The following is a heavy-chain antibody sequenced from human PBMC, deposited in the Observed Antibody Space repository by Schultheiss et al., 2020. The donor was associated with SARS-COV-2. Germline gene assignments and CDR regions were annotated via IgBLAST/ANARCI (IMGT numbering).Heavy chain of an antibody. CDR3: ARDADTAMVFGAFDI. D-gene: IGHD5-18*01. Sequence: GGSLRLSCAASGFTFSSYSMNWVRQAPGKGLEWVSSISSSSSYIYYADSVKGRFTISRDNAKNSLYLQMNSLRAEDTAVYYCARDADTAMVFGAFDIWGQGTMVTVSS. J-gene: IGHJ3*02. CDR1: GFTFSSYS. CDR2: ISSSSSYI. V-gene: IGHV3-21*01.